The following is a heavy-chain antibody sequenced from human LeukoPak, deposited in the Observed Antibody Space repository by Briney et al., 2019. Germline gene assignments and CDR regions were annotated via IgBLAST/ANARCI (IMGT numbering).Heavy chain of an antibody. CDR3: AKATHSSSSGVVDY. D-gene: IGHD6-6*01. CDR2: ISDSRSST. CDR1: GFTFNNYA. J-gene: IGHJ4*02. Sequence: GGSLRLSCAASGFTFNNYAMSWVRQAPGKGLEWVSAISDSRSSTYYADSIKGRFTISRDNSKNTLYLQMNSLRAEDTAVYYCAKATHSSSSGVVDYWGQGTLVTVSS. V-gene: IGHV3-23*01.